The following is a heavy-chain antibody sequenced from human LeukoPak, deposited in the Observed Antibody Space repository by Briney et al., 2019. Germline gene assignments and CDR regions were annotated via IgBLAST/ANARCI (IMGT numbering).Heavy chain of an antibody. V-gene: IGHV4-4*07. CDR2: IYPSGGT. Sequence: SETLSLTCTVSGGSISGFYWSWVRQPARKGLEWIGRIYPSGGTNFNPSLKSRVTLSTDTSKNQFSLRLRSVTAADTAVYYCAREYGDLDYWGQGTLVTVSS. CDR1: GGSISGFY. D-gene: IGHD2-21*01. J-gene: IGHJ4*02. CDR3: AREYGDLDY.